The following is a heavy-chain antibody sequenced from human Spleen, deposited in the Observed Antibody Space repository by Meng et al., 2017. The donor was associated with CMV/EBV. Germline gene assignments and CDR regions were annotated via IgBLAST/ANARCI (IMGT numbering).Heavy chain of an antibody. J-gene: IGHJ6*02. CDR1: GFTFSNYA. CDR3: AKDLGGGGYGMDV. V-gene: IGHV3-23*01. Sequence: GRSLRLSCAASGFTFSNYAMSWVRQAGKGLEWVSTVSRSGGGTDYADSVKGRFTVSRDNSKNTLFLQINSLRAEDTAVYYCAKDLGGGGYGMDVWGQGTTVTVSS. D-gene: IGHD3-16*01. CDR2: VSRSGGGT.